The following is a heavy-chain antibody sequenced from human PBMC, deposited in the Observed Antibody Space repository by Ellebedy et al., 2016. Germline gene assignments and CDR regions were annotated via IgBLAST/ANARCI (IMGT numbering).Heavy chain of an antibody. V-gene: IGHV3-30*04. CDR2: ISYDGSSS. D-gene: IGHD2-21*02. Sequence: GGSLRLSCAASGFTFSSYAMHWVRQAPGKGLEWVAIISYDGSSSYYADSVEGRFTISRDNSKHTLYLQMNSLRPEDTAFYYCARVPPNCGGDCFFDYWGQGTLVTVSS. CDR1: GFTFSSYA. J-gene: IGHJ4*02. CDR3: ARVPPNCGGDCFFDY.